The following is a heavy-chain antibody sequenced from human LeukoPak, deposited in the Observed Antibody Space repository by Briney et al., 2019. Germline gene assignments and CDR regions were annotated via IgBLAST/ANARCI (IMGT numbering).Heavy chain of an antibody. CDR2: ISSSGVTI. Sequence: PGVSLRLSCAASGFTFSNYEMNWVRQAPGEGLEWISYISSSGVTIYYADSVKGRFTISRDNAKNSLNLQLNSLRPEDTAVYYCAREAYSGYDFYFDYWGQGTLVTVSS. D-gene: IGHD5-12*01. CDR3: AREAYSGYDFYFDY. V-gene: IGHV3-48*03. J-gene: IGHJ4*02. CDR1: GFTFSNYE.